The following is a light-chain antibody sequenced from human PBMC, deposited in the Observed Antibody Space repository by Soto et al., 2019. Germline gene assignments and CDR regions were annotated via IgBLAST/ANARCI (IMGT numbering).Light chain of an antibody. V-gene: IGKV1-39*01. CDR3: QQSYTTSIS. J-gene: IGKJ5*01. CDR2: GAS. Sequence: IQMTQSPSSLSASVGDRVTITCRASQRISTYLNGYQQKPGKAPKLLIYGASTLQGGVPSRFSGSGSGTDFTLTISSLQPEDFATYYCQQSYTTSISFGQGTRREIE. CDR1: QRISTY.